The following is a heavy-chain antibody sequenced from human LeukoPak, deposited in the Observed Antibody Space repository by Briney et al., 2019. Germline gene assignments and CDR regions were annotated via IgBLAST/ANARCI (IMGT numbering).Heavy chain of an antibody. V-gene: IGHV3-49*03. CDR3: TTLSTRPRYYYCYMDV. D-gene: IGHD6-6*01. CDR2: IRSKAYGGTT. CDR1: GFTFGDYA. J-gene: IGHJ6*03. Sequence: GGSLRLSCTASGFTFGDYAMSWFRQAPGKGLEWVGFIRSKAYGGTTEYAASVKGRFTISRDDSKSIAYLQMNSLKTEDTAVYYCTTLSTRPRYYYCYMDVWGKGTTVTVSS.